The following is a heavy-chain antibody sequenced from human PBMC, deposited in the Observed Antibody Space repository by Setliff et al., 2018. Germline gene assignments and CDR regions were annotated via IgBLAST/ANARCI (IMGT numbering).Heavy chain of an antibody. D-gene: IGHD3-9*01. J-gene: IGHJ5*02. CDR1: GYTFTGYY. CDR2: INPNSGGT. CDR3: ARSNYDILTRNWFDP. Sequence: ASVKVSCKASGYTFTGYYMRWVRQAPGQGLEWMGRINPNSGGTNYAQKFQGRVTMTRDTSISTAYMELSRLRSDDTAVYYCARSNYDILTRNWFDPWGQGTLVTVS. V-gene: IGHV1-2*06.